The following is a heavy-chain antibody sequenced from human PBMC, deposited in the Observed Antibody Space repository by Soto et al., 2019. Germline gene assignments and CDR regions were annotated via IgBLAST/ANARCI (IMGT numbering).Heavy chain of an antibody. CDR3: ARDLAGVDEVFDI. D-gene: IGHD3-3*01. J-gene: IGHJ3*02. CDR1: GGSISSYY. Sequence: SETLSITCTVSGGSISSYYWSWIRQPPGKGLEWIGYIYYSGSTNYNTSHKILVTISVDTFKNKFSLKLNSVTAVDSVVYYCARDLAGVDEVFDIWGQGTMVTVSS. CDR2: IYYSGST. V-gene: IGHV4-59*01.